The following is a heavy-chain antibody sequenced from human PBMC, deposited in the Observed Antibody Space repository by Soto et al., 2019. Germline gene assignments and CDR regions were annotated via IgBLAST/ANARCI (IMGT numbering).Heavy chain of an antibody. CDR3: ARPYYYDSSGYYSGRNWFDP. Sequence: GPTRLTSTPSLILSCTYSVISLSTTPVGVVWIRQPPGNTLGCTSHTYCNDDKLYRPSLKSRLTITKDTSKNQVVLTMTSMGPVDTATYYCARPYYYDSSGYYSGRNWFDPWGQGTLVTVSS. CDR2: TYCNDDK. D-gene: IGHD3-22*01. V-gene: IGHV2-5*01. J-gene: IGHJ5*02. CDR1: VISLSTTPVG.